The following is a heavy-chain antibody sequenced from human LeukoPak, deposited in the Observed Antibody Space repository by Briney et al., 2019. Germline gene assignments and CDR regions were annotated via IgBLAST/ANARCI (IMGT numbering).Heavy chain of an antibody. D-gene: IGHD3-22*01. V-gene: IGHV3-21*01. Sequence: GGSLRLSCAASGFTFSIFSMSWVRLAPGKGLEWVASITSSSSFIYYADSVKGRSTISRDNAHNSLYLQMDSLRAEDTAVYYCARDGRAGSGYYRKDDYWGQGTLVTVSS. CDR2: ITSSSSFI. J-gene: IGHJ4*02. CDR1: GFTFSIFS. CDR3: ARDGRAGSGYYRKDDY.